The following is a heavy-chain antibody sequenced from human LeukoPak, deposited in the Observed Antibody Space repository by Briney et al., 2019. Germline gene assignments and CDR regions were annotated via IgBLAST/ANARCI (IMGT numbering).Heavy chain of an antibody. V-gene: IGHV3-23*01. Sequence: GGSLRLSCAASGFTFSSYAMSWVRQAPGKGLEWVSAISGSGDSTYHGDSVKGRFTISRDNSKNTLYLQMNSLRAEDTAVYYCAKTRPLDSSSWSHGDYWGQGTLVTVSS. CDR2: ISGSGDST. J-gene: IGHJ4*02. CDR3: AKTRPLDSSSWSHGDY. CDR1: GFTFSSYA. D-gene: IGHD6-13*01.